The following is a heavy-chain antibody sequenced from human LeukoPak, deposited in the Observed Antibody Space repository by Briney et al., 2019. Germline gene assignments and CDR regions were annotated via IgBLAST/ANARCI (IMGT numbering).Heavy chain of an antibody. D-gene: IGHD3-10*01. J-gene: IGHJ4*02. Sequence: GGSLRLSCAASGFTVSSNYMSWVRQAPGKGLEWVSSISSSSSYIYYADSVKGRFTISRDNAKNSLYLQMNSLRAEDTAVYYCARSAPNWYYYGSGSAFDYWGQGTLVTVSS. CDR2: ISSSSSYI. CDR1: GFTVSSNY. V-gene: IGHV3-21*01. CDR3: ARSAPNWYYYGSGSAFDY.